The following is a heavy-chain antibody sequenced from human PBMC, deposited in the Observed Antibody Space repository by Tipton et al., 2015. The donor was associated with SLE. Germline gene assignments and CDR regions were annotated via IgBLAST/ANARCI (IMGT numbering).Heavy chain of an antibody. Sequence: TLSLTCAVNGASFNDYYWSWIRQSPGKGLEWIGEINQSGNTNYNPSLKSRVSISIDTSKNQFFLKVTSVTAADTAVYYCARSSGYCSGNSCSTALDHWGLGTLVTVSS. D-gene: IGHD2-8*02. J-gene: IGHJ4*02. V-gene: IGHV4-34*01. CDR1: GASFNDYY. CDR2: INQSGNT. CDR3: ARSSGYCSGNSCSTALDH.